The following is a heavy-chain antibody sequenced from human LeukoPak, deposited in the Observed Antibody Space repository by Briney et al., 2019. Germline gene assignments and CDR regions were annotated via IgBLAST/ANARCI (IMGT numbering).Heavy chain of an antibody. V-gene: IGHV3-11*04. CDR2: ISSSGSTI. CDR3: ARDRLRYCSSTSCFPLDY. J-gene: IGHJ4*02. CDR1: GFTFSDYY. D-gene: IGHD2-2*01. Sequence: GGSLRLSCAASGFTFSDYYMSWIRQAPGKGLEWVSYISSSGSTIYYADSVKGRFTISRDNAKNSLYLQMNSLRAEDTAVYYCARDRLRYCSSTSCFPLDYWGQGTLVTVSS.